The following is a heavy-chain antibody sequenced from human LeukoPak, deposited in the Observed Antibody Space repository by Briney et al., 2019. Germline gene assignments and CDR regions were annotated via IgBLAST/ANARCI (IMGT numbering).Heavy chain of an antibody. D-gene: IGHD3-22*01. CDR2: IIPIFGTA. Sequence: SVKVSCKASRGTFSSYAISWVRQAPGQGLEWMGGIIPIFGTANYAQKFQGRVTITTDESTSTAYMELSSLRSEDTAVYYCASKRYYYDSSVEAGFDPWGQGTLVTVSS. V-gene: IGHV1-69*05. J-gene: IGHJ5*02. CDR1: RGTFSSYA. CDR3: ASKRYYYDSSVEAGFDP.